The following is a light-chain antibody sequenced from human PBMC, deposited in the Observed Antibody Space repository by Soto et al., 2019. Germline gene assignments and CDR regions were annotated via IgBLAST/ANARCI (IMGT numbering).Light chain of an antibody. Sequence: QSALTQPRSLSGSPGQSVTISCTGTSSDVGGYNYVSWYQQHPGKAPKLVIYDVSKRPSGVPDRFSGSKSANTASLTISGLQAEDEADYYCCSYAGNSLWVFGGGTKVTVL. V-gene: IGLV2-11*01. J-gene: IGLJ3*02. CDR3: CSYAGNSLWV. CDR1: SSDVGGYNY. CDR2: DVS.